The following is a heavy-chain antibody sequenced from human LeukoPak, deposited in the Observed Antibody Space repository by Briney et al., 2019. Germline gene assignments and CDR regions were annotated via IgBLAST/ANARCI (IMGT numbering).Heavy chain of an antibody. CDR3: ARSPAWIHYYYYMDV. CDR1: GYTFTGYY. J-gene: IGHJ6*03. CDR2: INPNSGGT. Sequence: ASVKVSCKASGYTFTGYYMHWVRQAPGQGLEWMGWINPNSGGTNYAQKFQGRVTITADESTSTAYMELSSLRSEDTAVYYCARSPAWIHYYYYMDVWGKGTTVTISS. D-gene: IGHD5-18*01. V-gene: IGHV1-2*02.